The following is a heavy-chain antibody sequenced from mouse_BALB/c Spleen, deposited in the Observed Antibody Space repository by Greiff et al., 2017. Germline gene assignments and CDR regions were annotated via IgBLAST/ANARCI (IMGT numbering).Heavy chain of an antibody. CDR2: IYPGDGDT. CDR3: ARSDYGSSYGAMDY. CDR1: GYAFSSYW. Sequence: QVQLQQSGAELVRPGSSVKISCKASGYAFSSYWMNWVKQRPGQGLEWIGQIYPGDGDTNYNGKFKGKATLTADKSSSTAYMQLSSLTSEDSAVYFCARSDYGSSYGAMDYWGQGTSVTVSS. J-gene: IGHJ4*01. D-gene: IGHD1-1*01. V-gene: IGHV1-80*01.